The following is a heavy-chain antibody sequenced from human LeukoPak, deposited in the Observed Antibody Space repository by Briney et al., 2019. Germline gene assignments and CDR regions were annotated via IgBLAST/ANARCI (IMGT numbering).Heavy chain of an antibody. CDR1: GFTFSSYA. J-gene: IGHJ4*02. V-gene: IGHV3-48*04. CDR2: ISSSSSNI. CDR3: ARVGRSGWTVDY. D-gene: IGHD6-19*01. Sequence: GGSLRLSCAASGFTFSSYAMSWVRQAPGKGLEWVSYISSSSSNIYHADSVKGRFTTSRDNAKNSLHLKMNSLRAEDTAVYYCARVGRSGWTVDYWGQGTLVTVSS.